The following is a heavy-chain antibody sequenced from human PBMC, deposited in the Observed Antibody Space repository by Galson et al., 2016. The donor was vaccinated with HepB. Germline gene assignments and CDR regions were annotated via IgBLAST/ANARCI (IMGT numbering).Heavy chain of an antibody. Sequence: SLRPSCAASGFTFSSYGIHWVRQAPGKGLEWVALIRFDGSNQYYAESVKGRFSISRDNSKNTLYLQMNSLRADDTAVYYCARDPEKGGLWFFDLWGRGTLVTVSS. J-gene: IGHJ2*01. V-gene: IGHV3-33*01. D-gene: IGHD3/OR15-3a*01. CDR3: ARDPEKGGLWFFDL. CDR2: IRFDGSNQ. CDR1: GFTFSSYG.